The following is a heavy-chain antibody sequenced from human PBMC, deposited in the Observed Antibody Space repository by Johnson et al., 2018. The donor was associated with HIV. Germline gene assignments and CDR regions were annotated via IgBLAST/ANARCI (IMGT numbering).Heavy chain of an antibody. Sequence: EVQVVESGGALVQSGGSLRLSCAASGFTFSSYAMSWVRQAPGKGLEWVSAISGSGGSTFYADSVKGRFTISRDSSKNTLYLQTNSLRAEDTAVYHCASALSGSGYYPGAFDIWGQGTMVTVSS. CDR1: GFTFSSYA. J-gene: IGHJ3*02. D-gene: IGHD3-22*01. CDR2: ISGSGGST. CDR3: ASALSGSGYYPGAFDI. V-gene: IGHV3-23*04.